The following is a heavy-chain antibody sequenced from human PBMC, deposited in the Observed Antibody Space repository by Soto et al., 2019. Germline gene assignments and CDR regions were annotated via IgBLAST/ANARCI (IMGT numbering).Heavy chain of an antibody. D-gene: IGHD6-19*01. CDR2: ITGTGGTT. J-gene: IGHJ4*02. Sequence: GGSLRLSCAASGFTFSCYAMIWVRQAPGKGLECVSTITGTGGTTKYADSVTGRFIISRDRSTKTVYLQMDSLRAEDTAVYYCAKLSSGFYNHFDYWGQGTLVTVSS. V-gene: IGHV3-23*01. CDR1: GFTFSCYA. CDR3: AKLSSGFYNHFDY.